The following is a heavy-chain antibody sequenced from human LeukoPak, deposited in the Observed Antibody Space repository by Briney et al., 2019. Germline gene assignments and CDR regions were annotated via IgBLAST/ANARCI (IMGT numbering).Heavy chain of an antibody. CDR1: GFTFSSYL. V-gene: IGHV3-30*03. D-gene: IGHD6-19*01. CDR2: ISHEGSNK. J-gene: IGHJ4*02. Sequence: GGSLRLSCAASGFTFSSYLMSWVRQAPGKGLEWVAVISHEGSNKYHADSVRGRFTISRDNSKNMVYLQMNSLRDEDTAVYYCARTREQWQVLDYWGQGTLVTVSS. CDR3: ARTREQWQVLDY.